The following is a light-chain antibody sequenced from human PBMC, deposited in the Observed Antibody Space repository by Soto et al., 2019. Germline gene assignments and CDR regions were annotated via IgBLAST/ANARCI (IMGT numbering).Light chain of an antibody. CDR3: MQALQTPIT. CDR1: QSLLHSNGYNY. Sequence: DIVMTQSPLSLPVTPGEPASISCRSSQSLLHSNGYNYLDWYLQKPGQSPQLLIYLGSNRASGVPDRFSGSGSGTDFTLKITTVEAEEVGVYYCMQALQTPITFGQGTRLEIK. CDR2: LGS. V-gene: IGKV2-28*01. J-gene: IGKJ5*01.